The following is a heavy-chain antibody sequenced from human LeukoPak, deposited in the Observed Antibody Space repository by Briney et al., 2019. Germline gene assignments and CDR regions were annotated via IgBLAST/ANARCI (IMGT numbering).Heavy chain of an antibody. J-gene: IGHJ4*02. V-gene: IGHV1-69*13. Sequence: SVKVSRKASGGTFSSYAISWVRQAPGQGLEWMGGIIPIFGTANYAQKFQGRVTITADESTSTAYMELSSLRSEDTAVYYCARLGDILTGHPFDYWGQGTLVTVSS. CDR1: GGTFSSYA. CDR2: IIPIFGTA. CDR3: ARLGDILTGHPFDY. D-gene: IGHD3-9*01.